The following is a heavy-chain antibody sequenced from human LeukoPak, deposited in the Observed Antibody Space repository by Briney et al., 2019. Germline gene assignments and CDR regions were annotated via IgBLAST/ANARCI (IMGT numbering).Heavy chain of an antibody. V-gene: IGHV3-23*01. CDR2: ISGSGGSA. CDR3: SKDVVTAAI. CDR1: GFTFRSYT. Sequence: GGSLRLSCAASGFTFRSYTMSWVRQTPGKGLEWVSTISGSGGSAYLADSVKGRFTISRDNSKNTLYLQMNSLRGEDTAVYYCSKDVVTAAIWGQGTLVTVSS. J-gene: IGHJ4*02. D-gene: IGHD4-23*01.